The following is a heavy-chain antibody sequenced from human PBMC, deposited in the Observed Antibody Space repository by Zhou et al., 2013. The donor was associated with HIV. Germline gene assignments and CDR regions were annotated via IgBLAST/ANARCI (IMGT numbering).Heavy chain of an antibody. CDR1: GGTFSSYA. Sequence: QVQLVQSGAEVKKPGSSVKVSCKASGGTFSSYAISWVRQAPGQGLEWMGWINSYNGNRHYAQKLQSRFTMTTDTSTSTAYMELRSLTSDDTAVYYCARDYYGSGSSNKNDAFDVWGQGTMVTVSS. D-gene: IGHD3-10*01. J-gene: IGHJ3*01. CDR3: ARDYYGSGSSNKNDAFDV. V-gene: IGHV1-18*01. CDR2: INSYNGNR.